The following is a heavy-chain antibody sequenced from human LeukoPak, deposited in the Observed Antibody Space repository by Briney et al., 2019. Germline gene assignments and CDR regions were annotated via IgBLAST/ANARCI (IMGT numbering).Heavy chain of an antibody. Sequence: SETLSLTCTVSGGSISSDYSCGWIRQPPGKGLGWIGNIYYGGTTYYNSSLKSRVTISVDTSKNQISLKLSSVTASDTSIYYCSSTRLGYSGGWHWGQGTLVTVSS. J-gene: IGHJ4*02. CDR1: GGSISSDYS. D-gene: IGHD6-19*01. CDR3: SSTRLGYSGGWH. CDR2: IYYGGTT. V-gene: IGHV4-39*01.